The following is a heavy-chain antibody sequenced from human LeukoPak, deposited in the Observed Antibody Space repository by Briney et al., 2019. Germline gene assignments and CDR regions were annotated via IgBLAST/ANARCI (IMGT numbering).Heavy chain of an antibody. J-gene: IGHJ5*02. Sequence: SVKVSCKASGGTFSSYAISWVRQAPGQGLEWMGRIIPILGIANYAQKFQGRVTITADKSTSTAYMELSSLRSEDTAVYYCAXXXXAVTTNWFDPWGQGTLVTVSS. CDR3: AXXXXAVTTNWFDP. CDR2: IIPILGIA. D-gene: IGHD4-17*01. CDR1: GGTFSSYA. V-gene: IGHV1-69*04.